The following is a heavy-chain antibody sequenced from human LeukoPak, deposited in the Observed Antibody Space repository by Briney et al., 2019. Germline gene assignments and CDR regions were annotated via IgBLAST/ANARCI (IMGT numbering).Heavy chain of an antibody. J-gene: IGHJ3*02. CDR3: ATVGDSSGYYDAFDI. V-gene: IGHV3-23*01. D-gene: IGHD3-22*01. Sequence: PGGSLRLSCAASGFTFTTYGMSWVRQAPGKGLEWVSAITGSGGSTYYADSVKGRFTISRDNAKNSLYLQMNSLRAEDTAVYYCATVGDSSGYYDAFDIWGQGTMVTVSS. CDR2: ITGSGGST. CDR1: GFTFTTYG.